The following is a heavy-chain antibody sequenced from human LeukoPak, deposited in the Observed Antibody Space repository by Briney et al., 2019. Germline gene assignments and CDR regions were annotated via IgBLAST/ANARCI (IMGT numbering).Heavy chain of an antibody. CDR2: ISGSGVTT. CDR1: GFSFSNYA. V-gene: IGHV3-23*01. CDR3: AKVTSERRYCSGGGCYSPFDY. Sequence: GGSLRLSCAASGFSFSNYAMGWVRQAPGKGLEWVSGISGSGVTTYSADSVKGRLSISRDNFKNTLYLQMQSLRAEDTAVYFCAKVTSERRYCSGGGCYSPFDYWGRGTLVTVST. J-gene: IGHJ4*02. D-gene: IGHD2-15*01.